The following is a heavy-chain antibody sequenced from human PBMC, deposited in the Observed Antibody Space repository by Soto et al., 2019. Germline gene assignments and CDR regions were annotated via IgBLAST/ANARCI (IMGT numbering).Heavy chain of an antibody. CDR3: AKGGESGYNSSSNYCDY. CDR1: GFTFSNYG. Sequence: QVQLVESGGGVVQPGRSLRLSCAASGFTFSNYGMHWVRQAPGKGLEWVAVISDDGSREYYVDSVKGRFTISKDNSRDTLYLQMTSLRVEDTGFYYCAKGGESGYNSSSNYCDYWGQGTLVTVSS. J-gene: IGHJ4*02. V-gene: IGHV3-30*18. D-gene: IGHD5-12*01. CDR2: ISDDGSRE.